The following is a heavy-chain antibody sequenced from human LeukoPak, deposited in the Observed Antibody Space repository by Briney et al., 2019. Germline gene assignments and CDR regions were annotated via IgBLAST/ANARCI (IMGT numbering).Heavy chain of an antibody. D-gene: IGHD2-2*01. CDR1: GGSFSGYY. Sequence: SETLSLTCAVYGGSFSGYYWNWIRQPPGKGLEWIGEINHSGSTNYNPSLKSRVTISVDTSKNQFSLKLSSVTAADTAVYYCARSPVIVVVPAAYNWFDPWGQGTLVTVSS. J-gene: IGHJ5*02. CDR2: INHSGST. CDR3: ARSPVIVVVPAAYNWFDP. V-gene: IGHV4-34*01.